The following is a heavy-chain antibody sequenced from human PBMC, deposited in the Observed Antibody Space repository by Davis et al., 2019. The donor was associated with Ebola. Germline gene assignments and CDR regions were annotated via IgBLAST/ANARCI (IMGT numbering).Heavy chain of an antibody. J-gene: IGHJ6*02. CDR2: ISYDGSNK. Sequence: PGGSLRLSCAASGFTFSSYAMHWVRQAPGKGLEWVAVISYDGSNKYYADSVKGRFTISRDNSKNTLYLQMNSLRAEDTAVYYCARGGGSYYYYGMDVWGQGTTVTVSS. V-gene: IGHV3-30-3*01. CDR3: ARGGGSYYYYGMDV. D-gene: IGHD1-26*01. CDR1: GFTFSSYA.